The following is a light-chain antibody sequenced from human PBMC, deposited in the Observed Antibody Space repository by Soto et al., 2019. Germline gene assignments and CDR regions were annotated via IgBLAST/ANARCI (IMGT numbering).Light chain of an antibody. V-gene: IGKV1-5*03. CDR2: KAS. CDR3: QQYNDNWT. J-gene: IGKJ1*01. Sequence: DIQMTQSPSTLSASVGDRVTITCRASQSISSWLAWYQQKPGQAPKRLIYKASTLQSGVPSRFSGSGSGTEFTLAISSLQPDYSATYYCQQYNDNWTFGQGTKVEIK. CDR1: QSISSW.